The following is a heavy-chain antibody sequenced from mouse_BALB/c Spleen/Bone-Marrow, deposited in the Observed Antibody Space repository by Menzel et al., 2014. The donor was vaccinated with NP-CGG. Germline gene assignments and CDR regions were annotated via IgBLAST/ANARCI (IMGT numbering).Heavy chain of an antibody. CDR2: ISSGGSYT. Sequence: EVKLMVSGGDLVKPGGSLKLSCAASGFTFSSYGMSWVRQTPDKRLEWVATISSGGSYTYYPDSVKGRFAISRDNAKNTLYLQMSSLKSEDTAMYYCARQTYYDYDGYFDYWGQGTTLTVSS. D-gene: IGHD2-4*01. CDR3: ARQTYYDYDGYFDY. CDR1: GFTFSSYG. J-gene: IGHJ2*01. V-gene: IGHV5-6*01.